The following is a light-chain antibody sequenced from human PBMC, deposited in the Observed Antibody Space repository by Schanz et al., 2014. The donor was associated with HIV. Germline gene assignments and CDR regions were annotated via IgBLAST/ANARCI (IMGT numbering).Light chain of an antibody. J-gene: IGKJ2*01. CDR3: QQYGSSPGT. V-gene: IGKV3-20*01. CDR2: GAS. CDR1: QSVSSN. Sequence: EIVLTQSPGTLSLSPGERATLSCRASQSVSSNLAWYQQKPGQAPRLLIFGASNRAAGIPDRFSGGESGTDFTLTISRVEPEDFAVYYCQQYGSSPGTFGQGTKLEIK.